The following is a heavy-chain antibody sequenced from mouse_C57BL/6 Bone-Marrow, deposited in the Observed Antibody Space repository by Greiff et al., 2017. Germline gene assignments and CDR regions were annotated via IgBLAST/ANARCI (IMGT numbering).Heavy chain of an antibody. CDR1: GHTFSSYW. V-gene: IGHV1-64*01. J-gene: IGHJ2*01. D-gene: IGHD2-5*01. CDR3: ARMGLNSNYFDY. CDR2: IQPNSGST. Sequence: QVQLQQPGAELVKLGASVKLFCKASGHTFSSYWMHWVKQRPGQGLEWIGMIQPNSGSTNYNEKFKSKATLTVDKSSSTAYMQLSSLTSEDSAVYYCARMGLNSNYFDYWGQGTTLTVSS.